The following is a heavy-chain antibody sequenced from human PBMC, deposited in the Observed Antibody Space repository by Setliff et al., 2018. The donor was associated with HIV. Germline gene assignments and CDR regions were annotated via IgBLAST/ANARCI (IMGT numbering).Heavy chain of an antibody. J-gene: IGHJ4*02. D-gene: IGHD2-2*01. V-gene: IGHV3-74*01. CDR3: VRENSTTRFFDY. CDR2: ISGNGNTT. Sequence: GGSLRLSCAASKFTFSKDWMHWVRQVPGKGLVWVSRISGNGNTTTYADSVKGRFIISRDNANNTLYLQMSSLRVEDTATYYCVRENSTTRFFDYWGQGALVTVSS. CDR1: KFTFSKDW.